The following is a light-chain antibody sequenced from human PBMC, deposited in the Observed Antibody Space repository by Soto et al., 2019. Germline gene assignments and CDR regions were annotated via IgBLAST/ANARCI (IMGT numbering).Light chain of an antibody. Sequence: DIQMTQSPSALSASVGDRVTISCRASQSIRSWLAWYQQKPGKAPKLLIYKASTLESGVPSRFSGSGSGTDFTLIISSLQPDDFATYYCQQYNNYPYTFGQGSKLEIE. CDR3: QQYNNYPYT. CDR1: QSIRSW. V-gene: IGKV1-5*03. J-gene: IGKJ2*01. CDR2: KAS.